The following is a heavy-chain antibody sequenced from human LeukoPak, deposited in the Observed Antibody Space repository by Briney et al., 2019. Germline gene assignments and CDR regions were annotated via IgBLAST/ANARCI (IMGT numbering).Heavy chain of an antibody. CDR3: TKPQPGAFEV. D-gene: IGHD2-2*01. V-gene: IGHV1-2*02. J-gene: IGHJ3*01. CDR2: INTNSGAT. CDR1: GYTFTGYY. Sequence: ASVKVSCKASGYTFTGYYVHWVRQAPGQGLEWMGWINTNSGATNYAQNFQGRVTMTRDTSISTAYMELSSLRSDDTALYYCTKPQPGAFEVWGQGTTVTVSS.